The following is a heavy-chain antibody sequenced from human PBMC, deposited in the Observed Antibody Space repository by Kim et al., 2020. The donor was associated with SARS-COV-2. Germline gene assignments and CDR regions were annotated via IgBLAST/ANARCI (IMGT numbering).Heavy chain of an antibody. CDR3: ASRHCIGGDCYLDY. CDR1: GDSVSSNSVT. V-gene: IGHV6-1*01. Sequence: SQTLSLTCAISGDSVSSNSVTWNWIRQSPSRGLEWLGRTYYRSKWFDDYGVSVRGRITVRPDTSKNQFTLQLKSVTPDDTGVYYCASRHCIGGDCYLDYWGQGALVTVSS. D-gene: IGHD2-21*02. J-gene: IGHJ4*02. CDR2: TYYRSKWFD.